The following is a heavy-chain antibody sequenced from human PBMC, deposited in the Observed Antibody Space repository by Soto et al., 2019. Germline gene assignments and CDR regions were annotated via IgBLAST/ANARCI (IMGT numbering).Heavy chain of an antibody. CDR3: ARDLRGYMWYSGYDGLGYFDY. D-gene: IGHD5-12*01. CDR2: INPNSGGT. J-gene: IGHJ4*02. V-gene: IGHV1-2*04. Sequence: ASVKVSCKXSGYTFTGYYMHWVRQAPGQGLEWMGWINPNSGGTNYAQKFQGWVTMTRDTSISTAYMELSRLRSDDTAVYYCARDLRGYMWYSGYDGLGYFDYWGQGTLVTVSS. CDR1: GYTFTGYY.